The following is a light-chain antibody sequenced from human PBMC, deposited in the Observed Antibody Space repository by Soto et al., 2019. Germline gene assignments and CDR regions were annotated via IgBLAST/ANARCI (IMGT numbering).Light chain of an antibody. Sequence: DVVLTQTPLTSPVSLGQPASISCRSSQSLVTADGHTFLSWLQQRPGQPPGVLIYKVSNRFSGVSDMFSGSGAGTEFTLKISRVEAEDVGIYYCMQLTHVPYTFGQGTKLEIK. J-gene: IGKJ2*01. CDR2: KVS. CDR1: QSLVTADGHTF. V-gene: IGKV2-24*01. CDR3: MQLTHVPYT.